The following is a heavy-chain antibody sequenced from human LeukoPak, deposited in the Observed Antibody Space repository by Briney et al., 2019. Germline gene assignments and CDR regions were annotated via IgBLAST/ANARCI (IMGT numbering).Heavy chain of an antibody. CDR1: GYTFTGYY. J-gene: IGHJ5*02. Sequence: ASVKVSCKASGYTFTGYYVHWVRQAPGQGLEWMGWINPNSGGTNYAQKFQGRVTMTRDTSISTAYMELSRLRSDDTAVYYCARGAAAGRFAFDPWGQGTLVTVSS. D-gene: IGHD6-13*01. CDR3: ARGAAAGRFAFDP. V-gene: IGHV1-2*02. CDR2: INPNSGGT.